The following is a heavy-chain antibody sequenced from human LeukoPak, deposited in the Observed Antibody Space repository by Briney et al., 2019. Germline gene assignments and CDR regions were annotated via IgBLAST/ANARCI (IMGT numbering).Heavy chain of an antibody. V-gene: IGHV2-5*02. CDR3: ALTHSLVVTSYFDY. Sequence: SGLTLVNPTQTLTLTCTFSGFSLSTSGVGVGWIRQPPGKALEWLALIYWDDDKRYSPSLKSRLTITKDTSKNQVVLTMTNMDPVDTATYYCALTHSLVVTSYFDYWGQGTLVTVSS. D-gene: IGHD2-21*02. J-gene: IGHJ4*02. CDR1: GFSLSTSGVG. CDR2: IYWDDDK.